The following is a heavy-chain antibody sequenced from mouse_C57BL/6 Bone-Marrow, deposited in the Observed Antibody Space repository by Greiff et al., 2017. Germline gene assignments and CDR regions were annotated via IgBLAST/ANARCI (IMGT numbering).Heavy chain of an antibody. Sequence: EVKLVESEGGLVQPGSSMKLSCTASGFTFSDYYMAWVRQVPEKGLEWVANINYDGSSTYYLDSLKSRFIISRDNAKNILYLQMSSLKSEDTATYYCERERRGLAYGSSHYWYFDVWGTGTTVTVSS. J-gene: IGHJ1*03. CDR2: INYDGSST. V-gene: IGHV5-16*01. D-gene: IGHD1-1*01. CDR1: GFTFSDYY. CDR3: ERERRGLAYGSSHYWYFDV.